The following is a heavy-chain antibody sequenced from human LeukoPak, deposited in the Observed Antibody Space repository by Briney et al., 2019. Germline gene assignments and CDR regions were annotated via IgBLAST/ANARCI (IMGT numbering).Heavy chain of an antibody. V-gene: IGHV4-39*01. CDR3: ARLSNYGGHSGDGY. D-gene: IGHD4-23*01. CDR2: IFYSGTT. Sequence: PSGTLSLTCTVSGGATSSSNYYWAWIRQPPGKGLEWMGSIFYSGTTHYNPSLKSRVTISVDTSKNQFSLNLSSVTAADTAVYYCARLSNYGGHSGDGYWGQGTLVTVSS. CDR1: GGATSSSNYY. J-gene: IGHJ4*02.